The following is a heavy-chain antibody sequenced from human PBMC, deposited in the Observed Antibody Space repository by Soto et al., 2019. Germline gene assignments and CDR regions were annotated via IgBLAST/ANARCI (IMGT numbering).Heavy chain of an antibody. Sequence: SETLSLTCTVSGGSFKSGSYYWSWVRQPPGKGLEWIGYVYYSGSTNYNPSLKSRVTISVDTSKNQFSLKLSSVTAADTAVYYCARYNWDRGRFDYWGQGTLVTVSS. CDR2: VYYSGST. CDR3: ARYNWDRGRFDY. CDR1: GGSFKSGSYY. D-gene: IGHD1-1*01. V-gene: IGHV4-61*01. J-gene: IGHJ4*02.